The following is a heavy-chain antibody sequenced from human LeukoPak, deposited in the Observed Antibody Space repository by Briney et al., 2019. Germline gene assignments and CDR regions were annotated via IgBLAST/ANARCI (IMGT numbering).Heavy chain of an antibody. CDR1: GSSISSGGYY. J-gene: IGHJ4*02. CDR3: ARGPRLNWNYRGDFDY. Sequence: PSQTLSLTCTVSGSSISSGGYYWSWIRQPPGKGLEWIGYIYHSGSTYYNPSLKSRVTISVDRSKNQFSLKLSSVTAADTAVYYCARGPRLNWNYRGDFDYWGQGTLVTVSS. D-gene: IGHD1-7*01. V-gene: IGHV4-30-2*01. CDR2: IYHSGST.